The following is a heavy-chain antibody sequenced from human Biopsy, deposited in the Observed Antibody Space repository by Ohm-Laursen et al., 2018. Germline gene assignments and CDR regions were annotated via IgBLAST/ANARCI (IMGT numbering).Heavy chain of an antibody. D-gene: IGHD2-15*01. CDR1: VGTFSNYG. CDR3: ATKLSGYFHH. J-gene: IGHJ1*01. CDR2: NIPILGTG. V-gene: IGHV1-69*06. Sequence: SSAKASCKAPVGTFSNYGANWVRQAPGQGLEWLGGNIPILGTGNYAQKFQDRVTDAADTSTSTATMELRSLRSDDTAVYYCATKLSGYFHHWGRGTLVTVSS.